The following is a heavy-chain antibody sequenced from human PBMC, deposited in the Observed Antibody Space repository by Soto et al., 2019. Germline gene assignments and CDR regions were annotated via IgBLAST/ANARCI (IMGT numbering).Heavy chain of an antibody. CDR2: IGVHSGNT. CDR3: VRWIRGNYFDSGRYRVQNSFGF. V-gene: IGHV1-18*01. Sequence: QVQLEQSGAELKKPGASVKVSCKASSYTSTTYGISWVRQAPGQGLEWMGWIGVHSGNTNYAQKVQDRVTMTTDTATNTAYMELRSLRSDETAVYYCVRWIRGNYFDSGRYRVQNSFGFWGEGTLVTVST. CDR1: SYTSTTYG. J-gene: IGHJ4*01. D-gene: IGHD3-10*01.